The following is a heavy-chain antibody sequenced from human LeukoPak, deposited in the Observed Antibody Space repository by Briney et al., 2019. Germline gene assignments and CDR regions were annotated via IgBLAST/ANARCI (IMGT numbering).Heavy chain of an antibody. CDR2: ISSSNSFI. J-gene: IGHJ4*02. Sequence: GGSLRLPCAASRLIFSSYHMHWVRQPPGKGLEWVSSISSSNSFIYYADSMKGRFTISRDNAKNSLYLQMNSLRAEDTAVYYCARGTNWSPLDFDYWGQGTLVTVSS. D-gene: IGHD1-20*01. V-gene: IGHV3-21*01. CDR1: RLIFSSYH. CDR3: ARGTNWSPLDFDY.